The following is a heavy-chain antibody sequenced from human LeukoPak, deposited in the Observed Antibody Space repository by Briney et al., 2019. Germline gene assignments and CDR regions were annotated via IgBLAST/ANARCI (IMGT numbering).Heavy chain of an antibody. CDR1: GDFISSSSYY. CDR2: IYFSGST. V-gene: IGHV4-39*01. J-gene: IGHJ5*02. Sequence: SETLSLTCTVSGDFISSSSYYWAWIRQPPGKGLEWIGSIYFSGSTYYNPSLKSRVTISVDTSKNQLALKLSSVTAADTAVYYCAKYGSGSYYWFDPWGQGILVTVSS. CDR3: AKYGSGSYYWFDP. D-gene: IGHD3-10*01.